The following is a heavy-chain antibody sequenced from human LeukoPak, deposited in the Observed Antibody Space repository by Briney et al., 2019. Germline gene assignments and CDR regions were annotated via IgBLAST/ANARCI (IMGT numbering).Heavy chain of an antibody. J-gene: IGHJ1*01. Sequence: SETLSLTCAVYGGSFSGYYWSWIRQPPGKGLEWIGEINHSGSTNYNPSLKSRVTISVDTSKNQFSLKLSSVTAADTAVYYCARERIAAAGIFSHWGQGTLVTVPS. CDR1: GGSFSGYY. D-gene: IGHD6-13*01. CDR3: ARERIAAAGIFSH. V-gene: IGHV4-34*01. CDR2: INHSGST.